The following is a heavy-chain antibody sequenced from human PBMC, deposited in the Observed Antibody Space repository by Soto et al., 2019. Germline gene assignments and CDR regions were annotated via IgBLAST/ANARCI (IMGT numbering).Heavy chain of an antibody. CDR3: ARRWGRSFDY. CDR2: VDTSGIT. Sequence: ETLSLTCAGYGGSLRDYSWTWIRQAPRRGLEWIGEVDTSGITNYNPSLESRVTFSIDTSNSQFSLRLSSVTAADTAVYYCARRWGRSFDYWGQGTLVTVSS. CDR1: GGSLRDYS. D-gene: IGHD2-15*01. J-gene: IGHJ4*02. V-gene: IGHV4-34*01.